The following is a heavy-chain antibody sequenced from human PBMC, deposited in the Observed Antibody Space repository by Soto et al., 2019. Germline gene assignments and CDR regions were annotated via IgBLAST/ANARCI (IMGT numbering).Heavy chain of an antibody. J-gene: IGHJ4*02. V-gene: IGHV1-18*01. D-gene: IGHD2-15*01. Sequence: ASVKVSCKASGYTFTSYGISWVRQAPGQGLEWMGWISAYNGNTNYAQKLQGRVTMTTDTSTSTAYMELRSLRSDDTAVYYCARGRYCSGGSCYSGGVPPSDYWGQGTLVPVSS. CDR1: GYTFTSYG. CDR3: ARGRYCSGGSCYSGGVPPSDY. CDR2: ISAYNGNT.